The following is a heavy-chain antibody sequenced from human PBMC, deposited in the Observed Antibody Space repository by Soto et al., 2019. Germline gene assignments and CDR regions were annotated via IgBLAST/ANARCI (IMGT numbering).Heavy chain of an antibody. J-gene: IGHJ4*02. V-gene: IGHV3-48*02. Sequence: PGGSLRLSCASSGFTFSVYSMNLIRQAPGKGLQWVSYMTSDMKTIHYADSVKGRFTISRDNAKNLVYLQMTSLRDEDTAVYYCARSVEGHFDYWGQGALVTVSS. CDR2: MTSDMKTI. CDR1: GFTFSVYS. CDR3: ARSVEGHFDY. D-gene: IGHD6-19*01.